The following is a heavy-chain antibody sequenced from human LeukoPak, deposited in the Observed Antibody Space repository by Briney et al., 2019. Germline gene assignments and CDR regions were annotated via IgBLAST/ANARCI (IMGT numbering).Heavy chain of an antibody. CDR2: INSDGSST. J-gene: IGHJ4*02. V-gene: IGHV3-74*01. CDR3: ARDLGRDGYFDY. CDR1: GLTFRSYW. Sequence: PGGSLRLFCAASGLTFRSYWMHWVRQAPGKGLVWVSRINSDGSSTSYADSVKGRLTISRDNAKNTLYLQMNSLRAEDTAVYYCARDLGRDGYFDYWGQGTLVTVSS. D-gene: IGHD5-24*01.